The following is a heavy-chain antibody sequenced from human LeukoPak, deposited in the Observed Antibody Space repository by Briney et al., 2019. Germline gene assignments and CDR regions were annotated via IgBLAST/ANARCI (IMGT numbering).Heavy chain of an antibody. CDR2: ITDNGDDT. Sequence: GGSLRLSCAASGFTFSNYWMTWVRQAPGKGLEWVSAITDNGDDTYHADSAKGRFTISRDNSKSTLYFQMNSLTAEDTAVYYCAKGSSGRRPYYFDYWGQGTLVTVSS. J-gene: IGHJ4*02. V-gene: IGHV3-23*01. CDR1: GFTFSNYW. D-gene: IGHD3-10*01. CDR3: AKGSSGRRPYYFDY.